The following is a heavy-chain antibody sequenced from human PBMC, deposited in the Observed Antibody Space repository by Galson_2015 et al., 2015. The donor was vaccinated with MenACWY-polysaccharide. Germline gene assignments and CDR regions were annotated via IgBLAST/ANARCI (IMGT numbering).Heavy chain of an antibody. V-gene: IGHV3-30-3*01. CDR1: GFTFSSYA. D-gene: IGHD2/OR15-2a*01. CDR3: ARDYCDRITCSGMDV. Sequence: SLRLSCAASGFTFSSYAIHWVRQAPGKGLEWVAVISYDGINKYYADSVKGRLTISRDNSKYTMYLQMNSLRADDTTVYYCARDYCDRITCSGMDVWGQGTTVTVSS. J-gene: IGHJ6*02. CDR2: ISYDGINK.